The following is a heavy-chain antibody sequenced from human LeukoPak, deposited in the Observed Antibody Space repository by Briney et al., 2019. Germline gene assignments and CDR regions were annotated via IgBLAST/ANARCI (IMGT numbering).Heavy chain of an antibody. J-gene: IGHJ4*02. V-gene: IGHV3-21*01. CDR3: ARDRSATEDY. CDR1: GFTFSSYS. Sequence: PGGSLRLSCAASGFTFSSYSMNWDRQAPGKGLEWVSSISSSSSYIYYADSVKGRFTISRDNAKNSLCLQMNSLRAEDTAVYYCARDRSATEDYWGQGTLVTVSS. CDR2: ISSSSSYI. D-gene: IGHD3-16*02.